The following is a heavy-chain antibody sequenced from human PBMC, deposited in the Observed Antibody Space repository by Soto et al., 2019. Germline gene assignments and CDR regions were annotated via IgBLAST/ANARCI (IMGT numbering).Heavy chain of an antibody. D-gene: IGHD6-19*01. Sequence: PGGSLRLSCAASGFTFSSYGMHWVRQAPGKGLEWVAVISYDGSNKYYADSVKGRFTISRDNSKNTLYLQMNSLRAEDTAVYYCVKERVWLEETTYYFDYWGQGTLVTVSS. V-gene: IGHV3-30*18. CDR1: GFTFSSYG. CDR3: VKERVWLEETTYYFDY. J-gene: IGHJ4*02. CDR2: ISYDGSNK.